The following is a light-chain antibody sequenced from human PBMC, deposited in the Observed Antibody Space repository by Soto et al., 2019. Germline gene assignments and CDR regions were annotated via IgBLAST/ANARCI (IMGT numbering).Light chain of an antibody. J-gene: IGLJ2*01. CDR1: SSNIGNNY. V-gene: IGLV1-51*01. CDR3: GTWDGSLSGVV. Sequence: QSVLTQPPSVSAAPGQTVTISCSGSSSNIGNNYVSWYQQLPGTAPKLLIYDNNKRPSGIPDRFSGSKSGTSATLGITGLQTGDEADYYCGTWDGSLSGVVFGGGTKLTVL. CDR2: DNN.